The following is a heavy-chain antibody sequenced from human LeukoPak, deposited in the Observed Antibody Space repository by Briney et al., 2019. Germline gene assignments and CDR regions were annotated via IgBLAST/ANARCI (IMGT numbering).Heavy chain of an antibody. D-gene: IGHD3-22*01. CDR1: GYTFTSYG. V-gene: IGHV1-69*04. CDR3: ARPGDSSGYYFDY. CDR2: IIPILGIA. Sequence: ASVKVSCKASGYTFTSYGISWVRQAPGQGLEWMGRIIPILGIANYAQKFQGRVTITADKSTSTAYMELSSLRSEDTAVYYCARPGDSSGYYFDYWGQGTLVTVSS. J-gene: IGHJ4*02.